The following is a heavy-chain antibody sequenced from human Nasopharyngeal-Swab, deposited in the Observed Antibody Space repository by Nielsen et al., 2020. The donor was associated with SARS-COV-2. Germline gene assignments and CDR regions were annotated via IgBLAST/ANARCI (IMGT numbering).Heavy chain of an antibody. CDR3: TRGANGYNFGYYHYGMDV. D-gene: IGHD5-24*01. V-gene: IGHV3-74*01. J-gene: IGHJ6*02. Sequence: WIRQPPGKGLVWVSRINSDGSSTSYADSVKGRFTISRDNAKNTLYLQMNSLRAEDTAVYYCTRGANGYNFGYYHYGMDVWGQGTTVTVSS. CDR2: INSDGSST.